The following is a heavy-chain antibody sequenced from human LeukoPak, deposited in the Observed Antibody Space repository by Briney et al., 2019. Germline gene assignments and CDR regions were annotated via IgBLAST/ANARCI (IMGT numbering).Heavy chain of an antibody. Sequence: PGGSLILSCAASGFTLSSYEMNWVRQAPGKGLEWVSYITLSSTTIYYADSVKGRFTISRDNAKNSLYLQMNSLRDEDTAVYYCARGSGTLWFGDEDYWGQGALVTVSS. CDR1: GFTLSSYE. CDR2: ITLSSTTI. V-gene: IGHV3-48*02. D-gene: IGHD3-10*01. J-gene: IGHJ4*02. CDR3: ARGSGTLWFGDEDY.